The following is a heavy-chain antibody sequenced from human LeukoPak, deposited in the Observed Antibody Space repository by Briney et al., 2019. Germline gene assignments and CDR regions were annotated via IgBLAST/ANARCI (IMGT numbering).Heavy chain of an antibody. D-gene: IGHD4-17*01. J-gene: IGHJ4*02. CDR3: ARVRWDTVTTQEFDY. CDR2: ISAYNGNT. Sequence: ASVKVSCKASGYTFTSYGISWVRQAPGQGLEWMGWISAYNGNTNYGQKLQGRVTMTTDTSTSTAYMELRSLRSDDTAVYYCARVRWDTVTTQEFDYWGQGTLVTVSS. V-gene: IGHV1-18*01. CDR1: GYTFTSYG.